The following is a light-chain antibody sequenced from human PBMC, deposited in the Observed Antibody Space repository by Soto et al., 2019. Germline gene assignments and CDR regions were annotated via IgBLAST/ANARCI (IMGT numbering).Light chain of an antibody. CDR1: QSVSSSY. CDR3: QQYGSSGWT. J-gene: IGKJ1*01. Sequence: EIVLTQSPGTLSLSPGERATLSCRASQSVSSSYLAWYQQKPGQAPRLLIYGASSRATGLPDRFSGSGSGTDFTLTISRLAPEDFAVYYCQQYGSSGWTFGQGTKVEIK. CDR2: GAS. V-gene: IGKV3-20*01.